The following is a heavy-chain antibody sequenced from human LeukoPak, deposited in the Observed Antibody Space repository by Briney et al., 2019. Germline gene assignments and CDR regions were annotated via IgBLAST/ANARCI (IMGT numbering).Heavy chain of an antibody. CDR3: AKARHYYDSSGYYGFDY. Sequence: GGSLRLSCAASGFTFSSYAMSWVRQAPGKGLEWVSTISGSGGSTYYADSVKGRFTISRDNSKNTLYLQMNSLRAEDTAVYYCAKARHYYDSSGYYGFDYWGQGTLVTVSS. D-gene: IGHD3-22*01. J-gene: IGHJ4*02. CDR1: GFTFSSYA. V-gene: IGHV3-23*01. CDR2: ISGSGGST.